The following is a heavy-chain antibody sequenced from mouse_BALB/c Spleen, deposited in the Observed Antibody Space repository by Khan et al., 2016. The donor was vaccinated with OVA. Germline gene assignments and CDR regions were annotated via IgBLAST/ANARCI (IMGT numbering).Heavy chain of an antibody. CDR3: ARQPYYYYYVMDY. CDR1: GFSFTDYG. V-gene: IGHV2-6-1*01. CDR2: IWSDGSK. Sequence: QVQLKESGPALVAPSQSLSITCTISGFSFTDYGVHWVRQPPGKGLEWLVVIWSDGSKTYNSALKSRLSTSTDNSYSQVFLKINSLQTDDTAVYYCARQPYYYYYVMDYWGQGTSVTVSS. J-gene: IGHJ4*01. D-gene: IGHD2-10*01.